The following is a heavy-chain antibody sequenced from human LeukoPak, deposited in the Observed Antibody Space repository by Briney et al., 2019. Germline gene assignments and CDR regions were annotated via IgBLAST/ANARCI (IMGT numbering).Heavy chain of an antibody. CDR1: GGSISSYY. CDR3: ARMVELTEANLFDP. Sequence: SETLSLTCTVSGGSISSYYWSWIRQPAGKGLEWIGRIYTSGSTNYNPSLKSRVTMSVDTSKNQFSLKLSSVTAADTAVYYCARMVELTEANLFDPWGQGTLVTVSS. CDR2: IYTSGST. D-gene: IGHD1-1*01. J-gene: IGHJ5*02. V-gene: IGHV4-4*07.